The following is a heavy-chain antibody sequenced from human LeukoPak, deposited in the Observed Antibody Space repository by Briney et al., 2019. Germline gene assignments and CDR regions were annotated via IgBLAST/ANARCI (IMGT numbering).Heavy chain of an antibody. J-gene: IGHJ4*02. CDR3: AKEGSAVGAGYFGH. D-gene: IGHD2-15*01. CDR1: GFTYSSYA. Sequence: GGSLRLSCTASGFTYSSYAMSWVRQAPGKGLEWVSAIIGSGGNTYYADSVKGRFTISRDNSKNTLYLQMNSLRAEDTAVYYCAKEGSAVGAGYFGHWGQGTLVTVSS. CDR2: IIGSGGNT. V-gene: IGHV3-23*01.